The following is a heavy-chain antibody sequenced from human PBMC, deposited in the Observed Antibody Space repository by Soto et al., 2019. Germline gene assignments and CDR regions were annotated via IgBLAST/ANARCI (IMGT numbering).Heavy chain of an antibody. D-gene: IGHD1-1*01. V-gene: IGHV3-21*01. CDR1: GFTFSSYS. J-gene: IGHJ4*02. Sequence: PGGSLRLSCAASGFTFSSYSMNWVRQAPGKGLEWVSSISSTSTYIFYADSVKGRFTISRDNAKSSLYLQMNSLRAEDTAVYYCAREGSYWNDVGPDWGQGTLVTVSS. CDR3: AREGSYWNDVGPD. CDR2: ISSTSTYI.